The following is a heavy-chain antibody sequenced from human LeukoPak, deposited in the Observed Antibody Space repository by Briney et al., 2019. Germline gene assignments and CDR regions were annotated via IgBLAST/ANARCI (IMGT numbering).Heavy chain of an antibody. V-gene: IGHV4-39*01. J-gene: IGHJ4*02. D-gene: IGHD5-18*01. Sequence: PSETLSLTCTVSGGSISSIGYYWGWIRQPPGKGLEWIGSIYYSGSAYYNPSLKSRVTISVDTSRNQLSLRLSSVTAADTAVYYCARHVGYNYGRSDYWGQGTLVTVSS. CDR2: IYYSGSA. CDR1: GGSISSIGYY. CDR3: ARHVGYNYGRSDY.